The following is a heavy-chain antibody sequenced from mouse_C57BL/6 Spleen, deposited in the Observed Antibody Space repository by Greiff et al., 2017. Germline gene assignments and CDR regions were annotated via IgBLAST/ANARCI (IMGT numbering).Heavy chain of an antibody. CDR1: GYSFTGYY. CDR2: INPSTGGT. CDR3: ARWGRPYDFDY. J-gene: IGHJ2*01. Sequence: EVQLQQSGPELVQPGASVKISCKASGYSFTGYYMNWVKQSPERSLEWIGEINPSTGGTTYNQKFKAKATLTVDKSSSTAYMQSKSLTSEDSAVYYCARWGRPYDFDYWGQGTTLTVSA. D-gene: IGHD2-14*01. V-gene: IGHV1-42*01.